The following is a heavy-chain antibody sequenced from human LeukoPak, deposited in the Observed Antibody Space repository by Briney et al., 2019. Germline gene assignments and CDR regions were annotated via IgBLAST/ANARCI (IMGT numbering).Heavy chain of an antibody. J-gene: IGHJ6*02. CDR3: ARGRYGMDV. V-gene: IGHV4-34*01. CDR1: GGSFSGYY. Sequence: PAETLSLTCAVYGGSFSGYYWSWIRQPPGKGLEGIGEINHSGSTNYNPSLKSRVTISVDTAKNQFSLKLSSVTAADTAVYYCARGRYGMDVWGQGTTVTGSS. CDR2: INHSGST.